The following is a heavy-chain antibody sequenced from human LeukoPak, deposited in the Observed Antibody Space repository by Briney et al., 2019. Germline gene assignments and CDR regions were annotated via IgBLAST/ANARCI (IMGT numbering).Heavy chain of an antibody. J-gene: IGHJ4*02. Sequence: GASVKVSCKASGGTFSSYAISWVRQAPGQGLEWMGGIIPIFGTANYAQKFQGRVRITTDESTSTAYMELSSLRSEDTAVYYCARGRGIAVLFDYWGQGTLVTVSS. D-gene: IGHD6-19*01. CDR1: GGTFSSYA. V-gene: IGHV1-69*05. CDR3: ARGRGIAVLFDY. CDR2: IIPIFGTA.